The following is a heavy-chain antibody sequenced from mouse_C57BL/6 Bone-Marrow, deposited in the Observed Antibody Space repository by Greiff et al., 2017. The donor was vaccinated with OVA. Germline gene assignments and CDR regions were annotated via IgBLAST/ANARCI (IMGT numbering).Heavy chain of an antibody. V-gene: IGHV1-50*01. D-gene: IGHD2-5*01. CDR3: ARSGDSNYAYYFDY. CDR1: GYTFTSYW. Sequence: QVQLKQPGAELVKPGASVKLSCKASGYTFTSYWMQWVKQRPGQGLEWIGEIDPSDSYTNYNQKFKGKATLTVDTSSSTAYMQLSSLTSEDSAVYYCARSGDSNYAYYFDYWGQGTTLTVSS. J-gene: IGHJ2*01. CDR2: IDPSDSYT.